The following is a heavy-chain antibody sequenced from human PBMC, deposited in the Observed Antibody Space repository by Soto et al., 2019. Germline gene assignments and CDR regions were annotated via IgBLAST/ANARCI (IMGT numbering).Heavy chain of an antibody. Sequence: QVQLVESGGGVVQPGRSLRLSCSVSGFTFISHAMHWVRQAPGKGLEWVALISSDGSNKYYADSVKGRFTTSRDNSKITMYLQMNSLRVEDTAVYYCARDDEGGSDCDLGYWGQGALVTVSS. CDR2: ISSDGSNK. CDR3: ARDDEGGSDCDLGY. J-gene: IGHJ4*02. V-gene: IGHV3-30-3*01. CDR1: GFTFISHA. D-gene: IGHD1-26*01.